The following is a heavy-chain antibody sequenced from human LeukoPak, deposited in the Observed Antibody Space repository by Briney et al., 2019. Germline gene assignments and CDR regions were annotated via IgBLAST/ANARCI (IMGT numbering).Heavy chain of an antibody. CDR3: AKDPNSGYDLWIFDY. J-gene: IGHJ4*02. CDR1: GFTFSSYA. D-gene: IGHD5-12*01. V-gene: IGHV3-23*01. Sequence: GGSLRLSCAASGFTFSSYAMSWVRQAPGKGLEWVSTISGGRDGPYYADSVRGRFTISRDNSKNTLYLQMNSLRAEDTAVYYCAKDPNSGYDLWIFDYWGQGILVTVSS. CDR2: ISGGRDGP.